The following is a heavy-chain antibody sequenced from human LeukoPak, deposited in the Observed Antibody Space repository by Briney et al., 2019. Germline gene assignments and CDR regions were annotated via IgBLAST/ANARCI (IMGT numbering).Heavy chain of an antibody. CDR2: IIPIFGTA. CDR3: ARSSTISRSYYGSGSPHY. Sequence: GGXXSSYAXXXXRXAPXXXXXWMGGIIPIFGTANYAQKFQGRVTITADESTSTAYMELSSLRSEDTAVYYCARSSTISRSYYGSGSPHYWGQGTLVTVSS. V-gene: IGHV1-69*01. J-gene: IGHJ4*02. CDR1: GGXXSSYA. D-gene: IGHD3-10*01.